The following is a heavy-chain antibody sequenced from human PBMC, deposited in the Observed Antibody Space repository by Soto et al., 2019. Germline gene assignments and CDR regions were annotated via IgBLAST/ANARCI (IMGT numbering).Heavy chain of an antibody. CDR1: GGTFSSYA. J-gene: IGHJ4*02. CDR2: IIPIFGTA. CDR3: AMEAVGQQLTSPPDY. D-gene: IGHD6-13*01. Sequence: QVQLVQSGAEVKKPGSSVKVSCKASGGTFSSYAISWVRQAPGQGLEWMGGIIPIFGTANYAQKFQGRVTITADESTSTAYMDLSSLRSEDTAVYYCAMEAVGQQLTSPPDYWGQGTLVTVSS. V-gene: IGHV1-69*01.